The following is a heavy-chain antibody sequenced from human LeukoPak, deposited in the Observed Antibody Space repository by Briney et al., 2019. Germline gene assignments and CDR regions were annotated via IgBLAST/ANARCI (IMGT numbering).Heavy chain of an antibody. J-gene: IGHJ5*02. CDR3: ARGARQYCSSTSCYMASWFDP. V-gene: IGHV4-59*01. Sequence: SETLSLTCTGSGGSISSYYWSWIRQPPGKGLEWIGYIYYSGSTNYNPSLKSRVTISVDTSKNQFSLKLSSVTAADTAVYYCARGARQYCSSTSCYMASWFDPWGQGTLVTVSS. CDR1: GGSISSYY. CDR2: IYYSGST. D-gene: IGHD2-2*02.